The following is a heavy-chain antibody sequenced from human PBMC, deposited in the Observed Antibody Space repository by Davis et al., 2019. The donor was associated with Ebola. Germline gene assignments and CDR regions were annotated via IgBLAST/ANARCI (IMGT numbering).Heavy chain of an antibody. Sequence: GESLKISCAASGFTFSTYSMSWVRQAPGKGLEWVSSINTGSNYIFYADSVKGRFTISRDNSRNTLYLQMNSLRAEDAAVYYCAKNAGGTTTRFITSWGQGTLVTVSS. CDR2: INTGSNYI. V-gene: IGHV3-21*04. D-gene: IGHD3-22*01. CDR3: AKNAGGTTTRFITS. CDR1: GFTFSTYS. J-gene: IGHJ4*02.